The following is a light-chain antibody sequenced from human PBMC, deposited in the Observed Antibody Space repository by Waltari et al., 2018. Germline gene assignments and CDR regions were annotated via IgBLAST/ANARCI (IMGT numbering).Light chain of an antibody. V-gene: IGKV1-39*01. CDR1: QGIGDY. CDR2: AAS. Sequence: DIQMTQSPSSLSASVGDRVTITCRASQGIGDYVNWFQQKPGKAPNLLIYAASSFQSGVPSRFSGGGSGTDFTLTISSLHPEDFATYYCQQVYSPPITFGQGTRLEIK. CDR3: QQVYSPPIT. J-gene: IGKJ5*01.